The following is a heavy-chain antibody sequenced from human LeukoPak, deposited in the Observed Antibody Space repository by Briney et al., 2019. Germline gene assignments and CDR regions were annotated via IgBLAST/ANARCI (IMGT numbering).Heavy chain of an antibody. Sequence: PGGSLRPSCAASGFTFSSYAMSWVRQAPGKGLEWVSAISGSGGSTYYADSVKGRFTISRDNSKHTLYLQMNSLRAEDTAVYYCATYSGQYYYDSSGYDHYDAFDIWGQGTMVTVSS. CDR2: ISGSGGST. V-gene: IGHV3-23*01. J-gene: IGHJ3*02. CDR1: GFTFSSYA. D-gene: IGHD3-22*01. CDR3: ATYSGQYYYDSSGYDHYDAFDI.